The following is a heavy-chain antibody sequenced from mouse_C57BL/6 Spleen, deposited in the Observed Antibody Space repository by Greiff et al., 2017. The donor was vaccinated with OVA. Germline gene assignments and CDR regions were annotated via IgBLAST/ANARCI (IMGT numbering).Heavy chain of an antibody. CDR2: IRNKANNHAT. CDR3: TRDGYYLYYYAMDY. Sequence: EVKVEESGGGLVQPGGSMKLSCAASGFTFSDAWMDWVRQSPEKGLEWVAEIRNKANNHATYYAESVKGRFTISRDDSKSSVYLQMNSLRAEDTCIYYCTRDGYYLYYYAMDYWGQGTSVTVSS. V-gene: IGHV6-6*01. D-gene: IGHD2-3*01. CDR1: GFTFSDAW. J-gene: IGHJ4*01.